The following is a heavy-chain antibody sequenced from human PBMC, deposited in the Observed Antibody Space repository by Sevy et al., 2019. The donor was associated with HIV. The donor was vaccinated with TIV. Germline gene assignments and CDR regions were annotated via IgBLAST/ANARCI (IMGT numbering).Heavy chain of an antibody. CDR1: GFTFGYFA. CDR3: AKDTSHWYDAPDQ. CDR2: ISPNGATS. J-gene: IGHJ4*02. Sequence: GGSLRVSCEVSGFTFGYFAMSWVRQAPGKGLEWVSGISPNGATSHYAASVRGRFTNSRDNSRNRTYLKMGSLRAEDSAQLYCAKDTSHWYDAPDQWGQGNLLTVSS. V-gene: IGHV3-23*01. D-gene: IGHD1-1*01.